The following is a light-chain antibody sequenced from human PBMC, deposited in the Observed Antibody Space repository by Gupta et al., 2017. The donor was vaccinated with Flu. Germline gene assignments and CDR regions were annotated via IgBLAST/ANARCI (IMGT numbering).Light chain of an antibody. Sequence: QLVLTQSPSASASLGASVKLTCALSSGHSSYAIAWHQQQPEKGPRYLMKINSDGSHSKGDGIPDRFSGSSSGAERHLTISSLQSEDEADYYCQTWGTGTHVIFGGGTKLTVL. CDR2: INSDGSH. J-gene: IGLJ2*01. CDR3: QTWGTGTHVI. CDR1: SGHSSYA. V-gene: IGLV4-69*01.